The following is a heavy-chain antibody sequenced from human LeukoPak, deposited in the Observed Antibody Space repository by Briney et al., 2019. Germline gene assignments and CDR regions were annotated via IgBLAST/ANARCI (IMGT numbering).Heavy chain of an antibody. CDR1: GGSVSSSS. CDR2: IHNSGRT. J-gene: IGHJ4*02. D-gene: IGHD1-14*01. CDR3: ARHGTISSESYFDY. V-gene: IGHV4-59*08. Sequence: SETLSLTCSVSGGSVSSSSWSWIRHSPGKGREWIGYIHNSGRTNYNPSLKSRVTGFVDTSKNQVSLRLSSVTAADTAVYYCARHGTISSESYFDYWGQGALVTVSS.